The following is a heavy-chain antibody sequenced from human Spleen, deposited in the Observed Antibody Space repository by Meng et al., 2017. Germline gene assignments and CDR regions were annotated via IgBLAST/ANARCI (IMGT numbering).Heavy chain of an antibody. D-gene: IGHD3-10*01. CDR3: VRDTYYSGSANYWYYYYGLDV. J-gene: IGHJ6*01. V-gene: IGHV4-39*07. CDR1: GGSINVSDYY. Sequence: SETLSLTCIVSGGSINVSDYYWGWILQSPGKGLEWIGSMFSSGAAYYSPSLTSRVTISIDTSKNQFSLKLNSVSAADSAVYSCVRDTYYSGSANYWYYYYGLDVWGQGTTVTVSS. CDR2: MFSSGAA.